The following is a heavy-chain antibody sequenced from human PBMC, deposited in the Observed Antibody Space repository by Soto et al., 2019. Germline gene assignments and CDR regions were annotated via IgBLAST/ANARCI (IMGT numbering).Heavy chain of an antibody. V-gene: IGHV5-10-1*01. J-gene: IGHJ6*02. CDR1: GYSLSTYW. CDR2: IDPSDSYT. D-gene: IGHD4-17*01. CDR3: ASHPYRDYVVAYYFGMDV. Sequence: GESLKISGKGSGYSLSTYWRSWVRQMPGKGMEWMGRIDPSDSYTNYSPSFQGHVTISADKSISTAYLQWSSLKASDTAMYYFASHPYRDYVVAYYFGMDVWGQGTTVTVSS.